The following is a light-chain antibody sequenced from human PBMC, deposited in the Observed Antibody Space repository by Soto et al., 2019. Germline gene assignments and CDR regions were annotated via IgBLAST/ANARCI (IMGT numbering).Light chain of an antibody. J-gene: IGKJ2*01. V-gene: IGKV3-11*01. Sequence: EIVLTQSPATLSLSPGERATLSCRASQSVSSYLAWYQQKPGQAPRLLIYDASNRATGIPARFSGSGSGTDFTLTISSLGPEDFAVYYCQQRRNWPLTVGQGTKLEIK. CDR1: QSVSSY. CDR3: QQRRNWPLT. CDR2: DAS.